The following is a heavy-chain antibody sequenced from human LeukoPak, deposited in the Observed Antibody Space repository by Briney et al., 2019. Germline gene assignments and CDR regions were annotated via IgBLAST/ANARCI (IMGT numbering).Heavy chain of an antibody. CDR1: GFTFSSYW. V-gene: IGHV3-74*01. J-gene: IGHJ4*02. CDR3: AKRGDGGAWYDY. D-gene: IGHD6-19*01. CDR2: TSSDGSNT. Sequence: PGGSLRLSCAVSGFTFSSYWMDWVRQVPGKGLVWVSRTSSDGSNTAYADSVKGRFTISRDNAKNTMYLQMSSLRAEDTAVYYCAKRGDGGAWYDYWGQGTLVIVSS.